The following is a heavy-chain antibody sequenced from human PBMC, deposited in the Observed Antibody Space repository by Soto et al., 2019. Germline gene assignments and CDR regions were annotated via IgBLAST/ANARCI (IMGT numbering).Heavy chain of an antibody. V-gene: IGHV4-30-4*01. CDR2: IYDSGIT. Sequence: QVQLQESGPGLVKPSQTVSLACTVSGGSVGSGEYYYSWIRQPPGKGLEWIGYIYDSGITNYTPSLKGRVTMSLDRSNNQVSLKLSSVTAADTAVYFCARDVAHGYTENVWGQGTMVTVSS. CDR1: GGSVGSGEYY. D-gene: IGHD5-18*01. CDR3: ARDVAHGYTENV. J-gene: IGHJ3*01.